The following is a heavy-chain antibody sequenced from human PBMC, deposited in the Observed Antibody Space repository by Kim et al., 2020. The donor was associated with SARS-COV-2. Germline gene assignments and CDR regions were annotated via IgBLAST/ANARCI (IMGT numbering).Heavy chain of an antibody. V-gene: IGHV3-7*01. CDR1: GFTFSSYW. J-gene: IGHJ3*02. Sequence: GGSLRLSCAASGFTFSSYWMSWVRQAPGKGLEWVANIKQDGSEKYYVDSVKGRFTISRDNAKNSLYLQMNSLRAEDTAVYYCARWGSRIQLWLPGGAFDIWGQGTMVTVSS. CDR2: IKQDGSEK. D-gene: IGHD5-18*01. CDR3: ARWGSRIQLWLPGGAFDI.